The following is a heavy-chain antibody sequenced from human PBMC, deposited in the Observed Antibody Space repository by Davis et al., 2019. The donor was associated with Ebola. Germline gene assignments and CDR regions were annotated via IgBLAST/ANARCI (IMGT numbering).Heavy chain of an antibody. V-gene: IGHV3-48*04. D-gene: IGHD4-23*01. Sequence: GGSLRLSCAASGFTFSSYSMNWVRQAPGKGLEWVSYISSSSSTIYYADSVKGRFTISRDNDKNSLSLQMNGLRGEDTAVYYCARGPSTGNSFTYWGQGTLVTVSS. J-gene: IGHJ4*02. CDR2: ISSSSSTI. CDR3: ARGPSTGNSFTY. CDR1: GFTFSSYS.